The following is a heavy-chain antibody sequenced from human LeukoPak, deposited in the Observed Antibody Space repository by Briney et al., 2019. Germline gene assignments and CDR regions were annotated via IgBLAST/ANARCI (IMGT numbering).Heavy chain of an antibody. D-gene: IGHD2-15*01. CDR3: AWGYCSGGSCYSLGYFDY. V-gene: IGHV1-46*01. Sequence: ASVKVSCKASGYTFTSYYMHWVRQAPGQGLEWMGIINPSGGSTSYAQKFQGRVTMTRDTSTSTVYMELSSLRSEDTAVYYCAWGYCSGGSCYSLGYFDYWGQGTLVTVSS. CDR2: INPSGGST. CDR1: GYTFTSYY. J-gene: IGHJ4*02.